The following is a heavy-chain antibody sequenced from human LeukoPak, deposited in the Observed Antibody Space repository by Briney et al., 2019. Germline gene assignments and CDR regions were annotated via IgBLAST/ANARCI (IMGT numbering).Heavy chain of an antibody. D-gene: IGHD2-2*01. CDR1: GGSISSGDYY. J-gene: IGHJ6*03. V-gene: IGHV4-30-4*08. Sequence: PSETLSLTCTVSGGSISSGDYYWSWIRQPPGKGLEWIGYIYYSGSTYYNPSLKSRVTISVDTSKNQFSLKLSSVTAADTAVYYCARDIVVVPAANDYYYYMDVWGKGTTVTVSS. CDR2: IYYSGST. CDR3: ARDIVVVPAANDYYYYMDV.